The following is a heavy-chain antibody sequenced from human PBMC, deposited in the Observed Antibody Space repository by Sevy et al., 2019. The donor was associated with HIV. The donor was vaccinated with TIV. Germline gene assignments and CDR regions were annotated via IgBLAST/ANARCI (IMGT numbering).Heavy chain of an antibody. D-gene: IGHD1-26*01. CDR2: IKQDGNEK. CDR3: ARLGELKYFDY. CDR1: GFTFSSYW. J-gene: IGHJ4*02. V-gene: IGHV3-7*01. Sequence: GGSLRLSCAASGFTFSSYWMSWVRQAPGKGLEWVANIKQDGNEKYYVDSVKGRFTISRDNAKNSLYLQMNSLRAEDTAVYYCARLGELKYFDYWGQGTLVTVSS.